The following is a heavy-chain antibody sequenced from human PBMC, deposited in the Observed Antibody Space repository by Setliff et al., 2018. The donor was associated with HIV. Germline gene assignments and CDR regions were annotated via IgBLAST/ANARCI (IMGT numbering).Heavy chain of an antibody. CDR3: ARQANSGSYSH. J-gene: IGHJ4*02. CDR2: INHSGST. Sequence: SETLSLTCAVYGGSFSGYYWSWIRQPPGKGLEWIGEINHSGSTNYNPSLKSRVTISVDTSKNQFSLKLSSVTAADTAVYYCARQANSGSYSHWGLGTLVTVSS. CDR1: GGSFSGYY. V-gene: IGHV4-34*01. D-gene: IGHD5-12*01.